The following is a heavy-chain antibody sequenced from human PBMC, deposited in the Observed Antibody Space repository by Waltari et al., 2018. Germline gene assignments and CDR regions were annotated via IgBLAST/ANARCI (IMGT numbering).Heavy chain of an antibody. CDR2: ISGSGNTK. CDR3: VKRSDDTSGWSTVWDYLQQ. D-gene: IGHD3-16*01. V-gene: IGHV3-23*04. J-gene: IGHJ1*01. Sequence: EVQVVESGGKLVRPGGSLRLSCAASGFTFKNYAMSWVRQAPGKGLEWVSFISGSGNTKYYADSFKGRFDVSRDNSKNALFLQMNVLRVEDTAVYYCVKRSDDTSGWSTVWDYLQQWGQGTQVTVSS. CDR1: GFTFKNYA.